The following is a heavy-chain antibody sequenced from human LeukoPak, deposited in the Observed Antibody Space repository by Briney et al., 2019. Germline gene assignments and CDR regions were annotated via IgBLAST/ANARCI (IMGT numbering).Heavy chain of an antibody. CDR1: GYTFTGYY. CDR3: ATPLTTVVMDFDY. Sequence: ASVKVSCKASGYTFTGYYMQWVRQAPGQGLEWMGWINPNSGGTNYAQKFQGRVTMTRDTSISTAYMELSRLRSDDTAVYYCATPLTTVVMDFDYWGQGTLVTVSS. J-gene: IGHJ4*02. V-gene: IGHV1-2*02. CDR2: INPNSGGT. D-gene: IGHD4-23*01.